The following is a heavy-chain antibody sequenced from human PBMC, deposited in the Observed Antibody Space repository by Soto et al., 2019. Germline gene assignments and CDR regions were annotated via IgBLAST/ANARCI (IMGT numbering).Heavy chain of an antibody. D-gene: IGHD6-19*01. CDR3: ARNFPIAVAGTFPAFDI. V-gene: IGHV1-69*13. J-gene: IGHJ3*02. Sequence: SVKVSCKASGGTFSSYAISWVRQAPGQGLEWMGGIIPIFGTANYAQKFQGRVTITADESTSTAYMELSSLRSEDTAVYYCARNFPIAVAGTFPAFDIWGQGTMVTVSS. CDR2: IIPIFGTA. CDR1: GGTFSSYA.